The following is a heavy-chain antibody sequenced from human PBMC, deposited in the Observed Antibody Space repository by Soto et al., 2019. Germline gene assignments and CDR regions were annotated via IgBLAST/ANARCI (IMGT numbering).Heavy chain of an antibody. V-gene: IGHV4-61*01. J-gene: IGHJ4*02. CDR1: GGSVSSGSYY. CDR3: ARDGYGIH. Sequence: QVQLQESGPGLVKPSETLSLTCTVSGGSVSSGSYYWSWIRQPPGKGLEWIGYIYDSGSTNYNPSLKSRVTISVDTSKNQFSLKLSSVTAADTAVYYCARDGYGIHWGQGTLVTVSS. D-gene: IGHD5-18*01. CDR2: IYDSGST.